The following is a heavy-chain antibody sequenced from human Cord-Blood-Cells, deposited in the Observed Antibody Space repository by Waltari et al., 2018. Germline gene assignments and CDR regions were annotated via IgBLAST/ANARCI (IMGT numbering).Heavy chain of an antibody. D-gene: IGHD4-17*01. V-gene: IGHV4-39*01. CDR3: ARHYGDYLDHNWFDP. CDR2: IYYSAST. J-gene: IGHJ5*02. Sequence: QLQLQESGPGLVKPSETLSLTCTVSGGSISSSSYYWGWIRQPPGKGLEWIGSIYYSASTYYNPSLKSRVTISVDTSKNQFSLKLSSVTAADTAVYYCARHYGDYLDHNWFDPWGQGTLVTVSS. CDR1: GGSISSSSYY.